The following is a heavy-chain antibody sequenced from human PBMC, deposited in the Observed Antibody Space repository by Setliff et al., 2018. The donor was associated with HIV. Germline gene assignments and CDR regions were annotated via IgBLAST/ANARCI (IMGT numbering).Heavy chain of an antibody. D-gene: IGHD6-13*01. CDR3: ARGGPLGSWLNFYYYGMDV. CDR2: INGDNGDT. Sequence: ASVKVSCKASGYTFNGYGMHWVRQAPGERFEWMGWINGDNGDTKDSEKFQGRVTITRDTSANIVYMEVSSLRSEDTAIYYCARGGPLGSWLNFYYYGMDVWGQGTTVTVSS. V-gene: IGHV1-3*01. J-gene: IGHJ6*02. CDR1: GYTFNGYG.